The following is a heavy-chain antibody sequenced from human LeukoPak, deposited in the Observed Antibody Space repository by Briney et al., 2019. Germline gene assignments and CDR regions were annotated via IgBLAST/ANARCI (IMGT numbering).Heavy chain of an antibody. CDR1: GYTLTGSY. V-gene: IGHV1-2*02. Sequence: ASVKVSCKASGYTLTGSYMHWVRQAPGQGLEWMGWTNPNTGGTNYAQKFQGRVTMTWDTSISTAYMELSSLRSDDTAVYYCASSVGYNKAGYYYYLDFWGKGTTVTVSS. CDR2: TNPNTGGT. CDR3: ASSVGYNKAGYYYYLDF. D-gene: IGHD5-24*01. J-gene: IGHJ6*03.